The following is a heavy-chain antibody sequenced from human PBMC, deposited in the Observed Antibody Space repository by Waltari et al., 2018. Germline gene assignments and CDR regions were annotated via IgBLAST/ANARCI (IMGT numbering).Heavy chain of an antibody. V-gene: IGHV1-2*02. D-gene: IGHD3-22*01. J-gene: IGHJ4*02. CDR1: GYTFTGSY. Sequence: QVQLVQSGAEVKKPGASVTVSCQASGYTFTGSYMPWVRPAPGPGLEGMGWINPNSGGKNYAQKFQGRVTMTRDTSISTAYMELSRLRSDDTAVYYCASGHSYDSSGYYYAFWFDYWGQGTLVTVSS. CDR2: INPNSGGK. CDR3: ASGHSYDSSGYYYAFWFDY.